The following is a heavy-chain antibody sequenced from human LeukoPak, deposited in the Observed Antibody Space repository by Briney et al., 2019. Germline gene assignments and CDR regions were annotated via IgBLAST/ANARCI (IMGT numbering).Heavy chain of an antibody. J-gene: IGHJ4*02. CDR1: GDSISSSSYY. D-gene: IGHD3-3*01. Sequence: PSETLSLTCTVSGDSISSSSYYWGWIRQPPGKGLEWIGSIYYSGSTYYNPSLKSRVTISVDTSKNQFSLKLSSVTAADTAVYYCARHPGYYERLYYFDYWGQGTLVTVSS. CDR3: ARHPGYYERLYYFDY. V-gene: IGHV4-39*01. CDR2: IYYSGST.